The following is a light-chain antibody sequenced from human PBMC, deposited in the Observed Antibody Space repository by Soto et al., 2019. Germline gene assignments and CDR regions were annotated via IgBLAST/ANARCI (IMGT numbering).Light chain of an antibody. V-gene: IGKV3-15*01. Sequence: EIVMTQSPATLSVSPGERATLSCRASQSVSRNLAWYQQKPGQPPRLLIYDASTRATGVPARFGGSGSGTEFTLTISGLQSEDFATYYRQQYSAYWTFGQGTKVDIK. CDR2: DAS. CDR1: QSVSRN. CDR3: QQYSAYWT. J-gene: IGKJ1*01.